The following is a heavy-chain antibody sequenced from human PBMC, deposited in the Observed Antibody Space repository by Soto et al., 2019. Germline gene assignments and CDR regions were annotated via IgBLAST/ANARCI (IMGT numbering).Heavy chain of an antibody. Sequence: HPGGSLRLSCAASGFTFSIHEMNWVRQAPGKGLEWVSYISSIGVATYYADSVKGRFTISRDNAKNSLYLQMNSLRAEDTAVYYCARECHVGGMDDWGQGSPVTVSS. V-gene: IGHV3-48*03. D-gene: IGHD6-19*01. CDR1: GFTFSIHE. CDR2: ISSIGVAT. J-gene: IGHJ4*02. CDR3: ARECHVGGMDD.